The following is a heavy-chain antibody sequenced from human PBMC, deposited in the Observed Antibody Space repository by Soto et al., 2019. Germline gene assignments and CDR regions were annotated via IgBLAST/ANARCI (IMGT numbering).Heavy chain of an antibody. Sequence: PGGSLRLSCAASGFTFSDYYMSWIRQAPGKGLEWVSYISSSSSYTNYADSAKGRFTISRDNAKNSLYLQMNSLRAEDTAVYYCARGSLREDYFDYWGQGTLVTVSS. D-gene: IGHD1-26*01. J-gene: IGHJ4*02. V-gene: IGHV3-11*06. CDR2: ISSSSSYT. CDR1: GFTFSDYY. CDR3: ARGSLREDYFDY.